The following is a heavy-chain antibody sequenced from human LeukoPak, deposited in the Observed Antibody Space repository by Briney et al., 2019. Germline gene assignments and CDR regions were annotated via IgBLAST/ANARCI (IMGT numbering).Heavy chain of an antibody. CDR1: GFTFTSYA. D-gene: IGHD5-12*01. CDR3: AKDGYSGYDTPYYFDY. CDR2: VGGSGNST. V-gene: IGHV3-23*01. Sequence: GGSLRLSCAASGFTFTSYAMSWVRQAPGKGLEWVSGVGGSGNSTYYADPVKGRSTISRDNSKNTLYLQMNSLRAEDTAVYYCAKDGYSGYDTPYYFDYWGQGTLVTVSS. J-gene: IGHJ4*02.